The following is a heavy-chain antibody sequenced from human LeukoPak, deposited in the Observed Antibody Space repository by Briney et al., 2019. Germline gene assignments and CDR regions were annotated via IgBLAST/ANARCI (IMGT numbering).Heavy chain of an antibody. Sequence: SETLYLTCTVSGGSISSYYWSWIRQPPGKGLEWIGYIYYSGSTNYNPSLKSRVTMSVDTSKNQFSLKLSSVTAADTAVYYCARAKYQLDAFGIWGQGTMVTVSS. CDR3: ARAKYQLDAFGI. CDR2: IYYSGST. V-gene: IGHV4-59*01. CDR1: GGSISSYY. D-gene: IGHD2-2*01. J-gene: IGHJ3*02.